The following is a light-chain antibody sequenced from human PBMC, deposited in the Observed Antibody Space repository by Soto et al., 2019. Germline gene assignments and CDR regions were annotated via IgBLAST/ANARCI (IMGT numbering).Light chain of an antibody. J-gene: IGKJ5*01. Sequence: EIVLTQSPATLSLSPGERVTLSCRASQSVSNYLAWYQQKPGQAPRLLVSAASNRPTGIPARFSGSGSGTDFTLTISSLEPEDFGVFYCQQRFDWPKITFGQGTRLEIK. CDR3: QQRFDWPKIT. V-gene: IGKV3-11*01. CDR1: QSVSNY. CDR2: AAS.